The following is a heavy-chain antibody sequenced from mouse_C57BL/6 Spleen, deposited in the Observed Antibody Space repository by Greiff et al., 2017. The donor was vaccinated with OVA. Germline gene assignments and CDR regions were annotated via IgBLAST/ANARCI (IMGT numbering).Heavy chain of an antibody. CDR1: GYAFTNYL. J-gene: IGHJ4*01. Sequence: QVQLQESGAELVRPGTSVKVSCKASGYAFTNYLIEWVKQRPGQGLEWIGVINPGSGGTNYNEKFKGKATLTADKSSSTAYMQLSSLTSEDSAVYVCERYGEYDEYYYAMAYWGQGTSVTVSS. CDR2: INPGSGGT. D-gene: IGHD2-14*01. V-gene: IGHV1-54*01. CDR3: ERYGEYDEYYYAMAY.